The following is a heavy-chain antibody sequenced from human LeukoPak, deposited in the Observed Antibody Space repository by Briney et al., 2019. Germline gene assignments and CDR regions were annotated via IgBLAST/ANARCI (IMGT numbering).Heavy chain of an antibody. J-gene: IGHJ3*02. Sequence: SETLSLTRAVYGGSFSGYYWSWIRQPPGKGLEWIGEINHSGSTNYNPSLKSRVTISVDTSKNQFSLKLSSVTAADTAVYYCARTVGASLRGGAFDIWGQGTMVTVSS. V-gene: IGHV4-34*01. CDR2: INHSGST. D-gene: IGHD1-26*01. CDR1: GGSFSGYY. CDR3: ARTVGASLRGGAFDI.